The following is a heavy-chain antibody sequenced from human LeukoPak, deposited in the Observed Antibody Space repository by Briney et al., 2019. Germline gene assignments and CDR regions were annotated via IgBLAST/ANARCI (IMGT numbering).Heavy chain of an antibody. CDR3: AKGPRALWSGYYYYFDY. V-gene: IGHV3-23*01. J-gene: IGHJ4*02. Sequence: GGSLRLSCAASGFTFSSYAMSWVRQAPGKGLEWVSAISGSGGSTYYADSVKGRFTISRDNYKNTLYLQMNSLRAEDTAVYYCAKGPRALWSGYYYYFDYWGQGTLVTVSS. CDR2: ISGSGGST. D-gene: IGHD3-3*01. CDR1: GFTFSSYA.